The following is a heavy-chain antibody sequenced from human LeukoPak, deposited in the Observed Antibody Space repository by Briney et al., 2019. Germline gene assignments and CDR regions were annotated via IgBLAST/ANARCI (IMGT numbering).Heavy chain of an antibody. CDR1: GGSISYYY. Sequence: SETLSLTCTVSGGSISYYYWTWIRQSPGKGLEWIGQIYYTGSTYYNPSLKRRVTISVDTSRNQFSLNLTSVTAADTAVYHCARGGTYNDILSFDPWGQGTLVTVPS. D-gene: IGHD3-9*01. CDR2: IYYTGST. V-gene: IGHV4-59*01. J-gene: IGHJ5*02. CDR3: ARGGTYNDILSFDP.